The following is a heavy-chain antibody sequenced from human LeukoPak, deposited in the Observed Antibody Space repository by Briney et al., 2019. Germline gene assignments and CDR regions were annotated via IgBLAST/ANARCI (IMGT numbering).Heavy chain of an antibody. J-gene: IGHJ4*02. V-gene: IGHV4-39*07. CDR1: GGSISSSNFY. D-gene: IGHD3-22*01. Sequence: SETLSLTCTVSGGSISSSNFYWGWIRQPPGKGLEWIGSIYYSGSTYYNPSLKSRVSISVDTSKNQFSLKLSSVTAADTAVYYCARVNVGAYRYYDSSGYYGPRRYFDYWGQGTLVTVSS. CDR2: IYYSGST. CDR3: ARVNVGAYRYYDSSGYYGPRRYFDY.